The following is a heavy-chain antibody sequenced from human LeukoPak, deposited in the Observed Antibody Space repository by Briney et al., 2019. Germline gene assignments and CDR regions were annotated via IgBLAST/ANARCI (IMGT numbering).Heavy chain of an antibody. CDR1: GGSISSYY. J-gene: IGHJ4*02. CDR2: IYYSGST. Sequence: SETLSLTCTASGGSISSYYWSWIRQPPGKGLEWIGYIYYSGSTNYNPSLKSRVTISMDKSKNQLSLKLNFVTAADTAVYYCARDRGGYTYSHDYWGQGTLVTVSS. D-gene: IGHD5-18*01. CDR3: ARDRGGYTYSHDY. V-gene: IGHV4-59*12.